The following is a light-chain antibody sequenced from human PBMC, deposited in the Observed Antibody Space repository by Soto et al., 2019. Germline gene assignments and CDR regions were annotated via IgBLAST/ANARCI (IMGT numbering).Light chain of an antibody. V-gene: IGKV1-5*01. J-gene: IGKJ3*01. CDR3: QQYNSYLS. CDR1: QRVYNW. CDR2: SVS. Sequence: IEMTQYPSTVSASVGARVTITCRASQRVYNWLAWYQQKPGKAPKLLISSVSTVESGVPSRFSGSGSGTEFTLAISNLQPEDLGTYYCQQYNSYLSFGPGTKVEI.